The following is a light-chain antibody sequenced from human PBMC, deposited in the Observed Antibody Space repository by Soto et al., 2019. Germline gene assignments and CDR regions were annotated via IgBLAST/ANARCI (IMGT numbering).Light chain of an antibody. CDR2: RAS. Sequence: VLTQSPCTLSLSPGERATLSCRASQSVSSNYVAWYQQKPGQTPKVLIYRASSRATGIPDRFSGSGSGTDFTLTISRLEPEDFAMYYCQQYGSSPLTFGGGTKVDIK. V-gene: IGKV3-20*01. CDR3: QQYGSSPLT. CDR1: QSVSSNY. J-gene: IGKJ4*01.